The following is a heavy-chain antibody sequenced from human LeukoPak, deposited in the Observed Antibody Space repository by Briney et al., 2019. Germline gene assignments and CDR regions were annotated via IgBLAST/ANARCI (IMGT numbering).Heavy chain of an antibody. CDR2: IKQDGSEK. Sequence: PGGSLRLSCAASGFTFSIYWMSWVRQAPGKGLEWGSNIKQDGSEKYYVDSVRGRFTISRDNAKNSLYLQMNSLRAEETAVYHCASVPYDSSGYLVTFDYWGQGTLVTVSS. V-gene: IGHV3-7*01. CDR3: ASVPYDSSGYLVTFDY. D-gene: IGHD3-22*01. J-gene: IGHJ4*02. CDR1: GFTFSIYW.